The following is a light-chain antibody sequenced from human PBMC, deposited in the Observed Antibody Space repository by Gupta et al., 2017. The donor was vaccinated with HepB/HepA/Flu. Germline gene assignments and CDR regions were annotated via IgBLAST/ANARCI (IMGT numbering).Light chain of an antibody. V-gene: IGLV2-14*03. CDR3: NSYTTSSTPYVV. J-gene: IGLJ2*01. CDR1: SSDVGGYNY. CDR2: AVS. Sequence: HSALTQPASVSGSPGQSITRPCTGTSSDVGGYNYVSWYQQHPGKAPKLMIYAVSNRPSGVSNRFSGSKSGNTASLTISGLQTENEADYYCNSYTTSSTPYVVFGGGTKLTVL.